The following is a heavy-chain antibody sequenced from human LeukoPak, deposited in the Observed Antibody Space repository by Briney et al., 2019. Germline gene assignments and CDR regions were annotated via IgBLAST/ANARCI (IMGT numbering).Heavy chain of an antibody. V-gene: IGHV4-39*07. CDR2: IYYSGST. CDR3: ARVRKVDTAIDY. D-gene: IGHD5-18*01. J-gene: IGHJ4*02. Sequence: SETLSLTCTVSGGSISSSSYYWGWIRQPPGKGLEWIGSIYYSGSTYYNPSLKSLVTISEDTSKNQFSLKLSSVTAADTAVYYCARVRKVDTAIDYWGQGTLVTVSS. CDR1: GGSISSSSYY.